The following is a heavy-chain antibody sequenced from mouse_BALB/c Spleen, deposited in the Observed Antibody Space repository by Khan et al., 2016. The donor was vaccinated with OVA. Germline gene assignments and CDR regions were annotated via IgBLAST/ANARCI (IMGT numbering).Heavy chain of an antibody. V-gene: IGHV1S135*01. J-gene: IGHJ3*01. CDR3: TRHGYVVWFTY. CDR2: IDPFSGDT. CDR1: GYSFTTYY. D-gene: IGHD2-14*01. Sequence: VQLQQSGPELMKPGTSVKISCKASGYSFTTYYIHWVMQSHGKSLEWIGYIDPFSGDTTFNQKFKGKATLTVDKSSSTAYIHLSNLTSEDSAIYYCTRHGYVVWFTYWGQGTLVTVSA.